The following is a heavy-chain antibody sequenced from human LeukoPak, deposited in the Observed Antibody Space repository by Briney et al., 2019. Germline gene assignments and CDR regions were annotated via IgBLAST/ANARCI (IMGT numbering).Heavy chain of an antibody. Sequence: PGGSLRLSCAASGFTFRTYGMHWVRQAPGKGLEWVAVIWYDGSNKYYADSVKGRFTISRDNSKNTLYLQMNSLRAEDTAVYYCARETVTPDAFDIWGQGTMVPVSS. CDR1: GFTFRTYG. D-gene: IGHD4-17*01. CDR3: ARETVTPDAFDI. V-gene: IGHV3-33*01. J-gene: IGHJ3*02. CDR2: IWYDGSNK.